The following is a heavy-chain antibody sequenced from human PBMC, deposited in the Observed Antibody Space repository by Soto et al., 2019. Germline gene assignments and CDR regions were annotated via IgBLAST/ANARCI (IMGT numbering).Heavy chain of an antibody. CDR2: ISAYNGNT. Sequence: GASVKVSCKASGYTFTSYGISWVRQAPGQGLEWMGWISAYNGNTNYAQKLQGRVTMTTDTSTSTAYMELRSPRSDDTAVYYCARDGDSSGWYGWFDPWGQGTLVTVSS. CDR3: ARDGDSSGWYGWFDP. CDR1: GYTFTSYG. V-gene: IGHV1-18*04. D-gene: IGHD6-19*01. J-gene: IGHJ5*02.